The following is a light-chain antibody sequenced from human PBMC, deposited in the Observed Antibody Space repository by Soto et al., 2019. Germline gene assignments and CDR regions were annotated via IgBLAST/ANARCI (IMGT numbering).Light chain of an antibody. CDR3: SSYAGGDNLV. J-gene: IGLJ2*01. V-gene: IGLV2-8*01. CDR1: SSDVGLYNY. CDR2: EVN. Sequence: QSALTQPPSASGPPGQSVTISCTGTSSDVGLYNYVSWYQQHPGKAPKLMIYEVNKRPSGVPDRFSGSKSGTTASLTVSGLQAEDEADYYCSSYAGGDNLVFGGGTQLTVL.